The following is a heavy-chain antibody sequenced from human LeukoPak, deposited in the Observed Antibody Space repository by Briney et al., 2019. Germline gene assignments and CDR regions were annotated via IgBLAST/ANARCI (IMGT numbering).Heavy chain of an antibody. J-gene: IGHJ5*02. D-gene: IGHD3-22*01. CDR2: INPNSGGT. CDR3: ARGYYDSSGPPRFDP. CDR1: GYTFTGYY. Sequence: ASVKVSCKASGYTFTGYYMHWVRQAPGQGLEWMGRINPNSGGTNYAQKFQDRVTMTRDTSISTAYMELSRLRSDDTAMYYCARGYYDSSGPPRFDPWGQGTLVTVSS. V-gene: IGHV1-2*06.